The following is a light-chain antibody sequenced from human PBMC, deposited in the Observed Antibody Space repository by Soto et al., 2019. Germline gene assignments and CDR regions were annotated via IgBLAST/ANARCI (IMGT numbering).Light chain of an antibody. CDR2: EVT. V-gene: IGLV2-14*01. CDR1: SSDIGSHDY. Sequence: QSAPTQPASVSGSPGQSITISCTGTSSDIGSHDYVSWYQHHPGKAPKLIIYEVTNRPSGVSDRFSGSKSGSTASLTISGLQAEDEADSHCTSYTSNTALVFGTGTKVTVL. CDR3: TSYTSNTALV. J-gene: IGLJ1*01.